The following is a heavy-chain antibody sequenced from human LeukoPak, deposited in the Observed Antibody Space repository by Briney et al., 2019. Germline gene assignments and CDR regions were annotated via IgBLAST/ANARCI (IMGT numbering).Heavy chain of an antibody. J-gene: IGHJ6*04. CDR1: GFTFSDYY. D-gene: IGHD1-7*01. CDR3: AKDSPKLYYYYGMDV. CDR2: ISSSGSTI. V-gene: IGHV3-11*01. Sequence: GGSLRLSCAASGFTFSDYYMSWIRQAPGKGLEWVSYISSSGSTIYYADSVEGRFTISRDNAKNSLYLQMNSLRAEDTAVYYCAKDSPKLYYYYGMDVWGKGTTVTVSS.